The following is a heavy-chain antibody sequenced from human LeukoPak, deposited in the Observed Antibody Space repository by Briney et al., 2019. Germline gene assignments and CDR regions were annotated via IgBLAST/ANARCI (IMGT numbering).Heavy chain of an antibody. CDR2: INPNSGGT. V-gene: IGHV1-2*04. Sequence: GASVKVSCKASGYTFTGYYMHWVRQAPGQGLEWMGWINPNSGGTNYAQKFQGWVTMTRDTSISTAYMELSRLRSDDTAVYYCARVHCSGGSCPMQAFDIWGQGTMVTVSS. J-gene: IGHJ3*02. D-gene: IGHD2-15*01. CDR1: GYTFTGYY. CDR3: ARVHCSGGSCPMQAFDI.